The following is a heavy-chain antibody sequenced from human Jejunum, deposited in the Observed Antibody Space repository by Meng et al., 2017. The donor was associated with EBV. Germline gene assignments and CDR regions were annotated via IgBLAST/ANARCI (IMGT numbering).Heavy chain of an antibody. CDR2: INHSGST. J-gene: IGHJ4*02. D-gene: IGHD2-21*02. CDR3: ARRVDLGVTAHFDY. CDR1: GGSFSGYS. Sequence: QVGAGLLKPSQSLSLTCAVYGGSFSGYSWSWIRQSPGKGLEWIGEINHSGSTNYNPSLKSRVTILVDTSKNQFSLKVNSVTAADTAVYYCARRVDLGVTAHFDYWGQGTLVTVSS. V-gene: IGHV4-34*01.